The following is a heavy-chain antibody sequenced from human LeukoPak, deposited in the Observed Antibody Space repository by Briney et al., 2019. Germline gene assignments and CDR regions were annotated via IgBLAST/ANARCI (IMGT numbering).Heavy chain of an antibody. D-gene: IGHD3-10*01. CDR1: GFTFDDYG. V-gene: IGHV3-20*04. Sequence: GGSLRLSCAASGFTFDDYGMSWVRQAPGKGLEWVSGINWSGGSTGYADSVKGRFTISRDNAKNSLYLQMNSLRAEDTALYYCARGEADYYGSGSYFGAFDIWGQGTMVTVSS. CDR2: INWSGGST. J-gene: IGHJ3*02. CDR3: ARGEADYYGSGSYFGAFDI.